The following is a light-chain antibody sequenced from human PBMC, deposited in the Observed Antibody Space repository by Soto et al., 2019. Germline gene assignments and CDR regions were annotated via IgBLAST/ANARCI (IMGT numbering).Light chain of an antibody. Sequence: QSVLTQPASVSGSPGQSITISCTGTHSDIGNYNYVSWYQHLPGKAPKLMIYDVGSRPSGVSSRFSGSKSGNTASLAISGLQAEDVADYYCNSYREDHPRFYVFGTGTKLTVL. CDR1: HSDIGNYNY. CDR3: NSYREDHPRFYV. V-gene: IGLV2-14*03. J-gene: IGLJ1*01. CDR2: DVG.